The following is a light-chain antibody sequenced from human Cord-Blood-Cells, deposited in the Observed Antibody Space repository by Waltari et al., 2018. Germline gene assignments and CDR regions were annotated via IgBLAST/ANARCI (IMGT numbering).Light chain of an antibody. J-gene: IGKJ3*01. CDR2: AAS. V-gene: IGKV1-39*01. CDR1: QSISSY. CDR3: QQSYSTPFT. Sequence: DIQMTQSPSSLSASVGDSVTITYRASQSISSYLNWYQQKPGKAPKLLIYAASSLQSGVPSRFSGSGSGTDFTLTINSLQPEDFATYYCQQSYSTPFTFGPGTKVDIK.